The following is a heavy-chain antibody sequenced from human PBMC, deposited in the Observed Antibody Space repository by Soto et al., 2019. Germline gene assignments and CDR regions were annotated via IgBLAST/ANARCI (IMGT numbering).Heavy chain of an antibody. Sequence: QVQLVESGGGLVKPGESLRLSCAASGFTFSHYSMTWIRQAPGKGLEWVSYISSSGSYTKYADSLQGRFIVSRDSARNSFFLQMHSLRADDTAVYYCAREQSGRRPLDSWGQGTLVTVSS. CDR3: AREQSGRRPLDS. D-gene: IGHD1-26*01. V-gene: IGHV3-11*06. CDR2: ISSSGSYT. CDR1: GFTFSHYS. J-gene: IGHJ4*02.